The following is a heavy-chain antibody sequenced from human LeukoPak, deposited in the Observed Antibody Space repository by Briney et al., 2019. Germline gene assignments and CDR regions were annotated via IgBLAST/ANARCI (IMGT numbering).Heavy chain of an antibody. CDR1: GFTVESKR. CDR3: AELGITMIGGV. D-gene: IGHD3-10*02. Sequence: GGSLRLSCAASGFTVESKRMSWVRQAPGKGLEWVSTIYSGGDTYYADSVKGRFTISRDNSKNTLYLQMNSLRAEDTAVHYCAELGITMIGGVWGKGTTVTISS. V-gene: IGHV3-53*01. J-gene: IGHJ6*04. CDR2: IYSGGDT.